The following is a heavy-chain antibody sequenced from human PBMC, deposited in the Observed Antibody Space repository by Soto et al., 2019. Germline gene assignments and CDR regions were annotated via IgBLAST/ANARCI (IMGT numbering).Heavy chain of an antibody. CDR3: ARELLFYDSDGFSWDDAFDI. D-gene: IGHD3-22*01. J-gene: IGHJ3*02. CDR1: GGSLSSSAYS. V-gene: IGHV4-30-2*01. CDR2: IYQSGST. Sequence: PSETLSLTCAVSGGSLSSSAYSWSWIRQPPGKGLEWIGFIYQSGSTYYNPSLKSQVTMSLDRPKNQFSMKMSSVTAADTAVYYCARELLFYDSDGFSWDDAFDIWGQGTMVTVSS.